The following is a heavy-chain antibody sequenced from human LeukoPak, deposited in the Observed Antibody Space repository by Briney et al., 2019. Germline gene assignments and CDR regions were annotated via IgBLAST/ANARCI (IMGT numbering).Heavy chain of an antibody. J-gene: IGHJ4*02. CDR1: GGSISTYY. CDR3: ARERYSSGWYPTIDY. CDR2: IYHSGIT. V-gene: IGHV4-59*12. D-gene: IGHD6-19*01. Sequence: SETLSLTCTVSGGSISTYYWSWIRQPPGKGLEWIGYIYHSGITNYNPSLKSRVTISVDTSKSQFSLKLSSVTAADTAVYYCARERYSSGWYPTIDYWGQGTLVTVSS.